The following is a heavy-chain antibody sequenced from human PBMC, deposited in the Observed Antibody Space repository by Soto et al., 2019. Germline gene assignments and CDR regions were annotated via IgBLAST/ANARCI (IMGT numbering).Heavy chain of an antibody. CDR3: ARRIAAAGFFDY. CDR1: GDSFTNHW. CDR2: IYPGDSDT. J-gene: IGHJ4*02. D-gene: IGHD6-13*01. Sequence: XESLKISCKGSGDSFTNHWIAWVRQMHGKGLEWMGIIYPGDSDTRYNPSFQGQVTISADKSISAAYLQLSSLKASDTAKYYCARRIAAAGFFDYWGQGTLVTVSS. V-gene: IGHV5-51*01.